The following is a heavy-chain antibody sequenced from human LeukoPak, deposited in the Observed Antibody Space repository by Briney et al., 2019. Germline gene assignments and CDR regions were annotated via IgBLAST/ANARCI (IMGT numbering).Heavy chain of an antibody. D-gene: IGHD3-10*01. CDR1: GGSISSYY. J-gene: IGHJ5*02. CDR2: IYTSGST. V-gene: IGHV4-4*07. CDR3: ARDLITMVRGVIITSTNWFDP. Sequence: SETLSLTCTVSGGSISSYYWSWIRQPAGKGLEWIGRIYTSGSTNYNPSLKSRVTISVDTSKNQFSLKLSSVTAADTAVYYCARDLITMVRGVIITSTNWFDPWGQGTLVTVSS.